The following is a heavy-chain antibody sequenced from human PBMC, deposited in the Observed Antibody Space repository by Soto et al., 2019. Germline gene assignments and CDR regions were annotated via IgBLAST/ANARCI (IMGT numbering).Heavy chain of an antibody. V-gene: IGHV1-69*06. CDR2: IIPIFGTA. CDR3: ARGYSGSYYSVWNGFDH. CDR1: GGTFSSYA. Sequence: QVQLVQSGAEVKKPGSSVKVSCKASGGTFSSYAISWVRQAPGQGLEWMGGIIPIFGTANYAQKFQGRVTITADKSTSTSYMELSSLRSEDTAVYYCARGYSGSYYSVWNGFDHWGQGTLVTVSS. D-gene: IGHD1-26*01. J-gene: IGHJ4*02.